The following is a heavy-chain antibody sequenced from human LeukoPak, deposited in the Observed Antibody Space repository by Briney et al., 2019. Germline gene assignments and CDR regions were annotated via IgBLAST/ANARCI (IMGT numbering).Heavy chain of an antibody. CDR3: ARANSTSWHNFDY. V-gene: IGHV3-30*04. CDR2: ISYGGTDK. Sequence: GGSLRLSCAASGFTFNNYAMHWVRQAPGKGLEWVAIISYGGTDKYNADSVKGRFTVSRDNSKSTVFLQMHSLSPDDTAVYYCARANSTSWHNFDYRGQGTLVTVSS. J-gene: IGHJ4*02. D-gene: IGHD6-13*01. CDR1: GFTFNNYA.